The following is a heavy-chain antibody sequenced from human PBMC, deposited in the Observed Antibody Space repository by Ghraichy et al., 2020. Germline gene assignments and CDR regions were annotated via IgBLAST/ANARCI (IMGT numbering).Heavy chain of an antibody. CDR3: ARGRYLDS. Sequence: GGSLRLSCVVSGFTVSSNYMSWVRQAPGKGLEWVSLIYSGGSTYYADSLKGRVTISRDNSMNTLYLQMNSLRAEDTALYYCARGRYLDSWGQGTLFTVSS. J-gene: IGHJ4*02. D-gene: IGHD3-9*01. CDR2: IYSGGST. V-gene: IGHV3-53*01. CDR1: GFTVSSNY.